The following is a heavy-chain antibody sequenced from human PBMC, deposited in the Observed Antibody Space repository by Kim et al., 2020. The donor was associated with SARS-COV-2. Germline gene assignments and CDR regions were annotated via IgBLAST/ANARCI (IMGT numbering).Heavy chain of an antibody. CDR3: VRAAGGGV. CDR2: SST. J-gene: IGHJ6*04. D-gene: IGHD2-15*01. Sequence: SSTLYADSVKGRFTISRDNAKNTLYLEMNSLRVEDTAVYYCVRAAGGGVWGKGTTVTVAS. V-gene: IGHV3-74*01.